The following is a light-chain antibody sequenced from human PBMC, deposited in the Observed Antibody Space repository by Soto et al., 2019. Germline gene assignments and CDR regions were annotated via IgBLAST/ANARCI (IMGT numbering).Light chain of an antibody. CDR1: QSLLHTNGYNY. V-gene: IGKV2-28*01. CDR2: LGS. Sequence: DIVMTQSPLSLPVTPGEPASISCRSSQSLLHTNGYNYLDWYLQKPGQSPQLLIYLGSNRASGVPDRFSGSGSGTDFTLKISRVEAEDVGVYYCMQALQTPWTFGQGTKVEPK. CDR3: MQALQTPWT. J-gene: IGKJ1*01.